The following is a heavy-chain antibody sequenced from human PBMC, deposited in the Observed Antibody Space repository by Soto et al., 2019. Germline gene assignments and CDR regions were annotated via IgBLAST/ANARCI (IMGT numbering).Heavy chain of an antibody. CDR1: GGSISSSSYY. J-gene: IGHJ4*02. CDR2: IHYSWST. V-gene: IGHV4-39*01. D-gene: IGHD4-4*01. Sequence: QLQLQESGPGLVKPSETLSLTCTVSGGSISSSSYYWGWIRQPPGKGLEWIGSIHYSWSTYYNPSLKSRVTISVDTSKNQVSVKVSCVTAADTAVYYWARHFVGSDYRVIYYFDSWGQGTLVTVSS. CDR3: ARHFVGSDYRVIYYFDS.